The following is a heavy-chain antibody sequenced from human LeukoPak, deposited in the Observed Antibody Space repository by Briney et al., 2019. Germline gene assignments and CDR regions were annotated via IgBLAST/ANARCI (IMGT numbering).Heavy chain of an antibody. CDR2: IYYSGST. CDR1: GGSISSSSYY. V-gene: IGHV4-39*07. CDR3: ARAGYYYDSSGLDY. J-gene: IGHJ4*02. D-gene: IGHD3-22*01. Sequence: SETLSLTCTVSGGSISSSSYYWGWIRQPPGKGLEWIGSIYYSGSTYYNPSLKSRVTISVDTSKNQFSLKLSSVTAADTAVYYCARAGYYYDSSGLDYWGQGALVTVSS.